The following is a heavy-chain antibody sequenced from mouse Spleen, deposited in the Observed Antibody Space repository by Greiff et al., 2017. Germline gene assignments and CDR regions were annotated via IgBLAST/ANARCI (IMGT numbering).Heavy chain of an antibody. CDR3: ARTRERQTGWAWFAY. J-gene: IGHJ3*01. V-gene: IGHV1-77*01. CDR2: IYPGSGST. D-gene: IGHD4-1*01. Sequence: VMLVESGPELVKPGASVKMSCKASGYTFTDYVISWVKQRTGQGLEWIGEIYPGSGSTYYNEKFKGKATLTADKSSNTAYMQLSSLTSEDSAVYFCARTRERQTGWAWFAYWGQGTLVTVSA. CDR1: GYTFTDYV.